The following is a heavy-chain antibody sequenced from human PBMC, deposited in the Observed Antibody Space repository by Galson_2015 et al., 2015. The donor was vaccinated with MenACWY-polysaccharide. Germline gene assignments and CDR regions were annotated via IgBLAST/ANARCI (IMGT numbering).Heavy chain of an antibody. J-gene: IGHJ5*02. CDR1: GFTFSNHS. D-gene: IGHD6-19*01. CDR2: ISSSGSTI. CDR3: ARDRSEPSFDP. V-gene: IGHV3-48*01. Sequence: SLRLSCAAASGFTFSNHSMNWVRQAPGKGLEWVSYISSSGSTIKYADSVKGRFTISRDIGKNSLYLQMNSLRVEDTAVYYCARDRSEPSFDPWGQGTLVTVSS.